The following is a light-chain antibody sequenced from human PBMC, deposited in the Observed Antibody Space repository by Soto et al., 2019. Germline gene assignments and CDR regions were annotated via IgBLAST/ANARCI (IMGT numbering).Light chain of an antibody. CDR3: ATWDDSLRGV. CDR2: GNS. CDR1: SSNIGAGFD. Sequence: QSVLTQPPSVSGAPGQTVTISCTGSSSNIGAGFDVHWYQQLPGTAPKVFIYGNSNRPSGVPDRFSGSKSGTSASLAISGLRSEDDGIYYCATWDDSLRGVFGGGTKLTVL. V-gene: IGLV1-40*01. J-gene: IGLJ2*01.